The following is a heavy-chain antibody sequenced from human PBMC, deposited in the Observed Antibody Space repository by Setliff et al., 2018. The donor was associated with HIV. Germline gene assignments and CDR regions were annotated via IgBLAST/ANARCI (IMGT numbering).Heavy chain of an antibody. CDR1: GGIFSSYA. D-gene: IGHD3-22*01. J-gene: IGHJ6*03. CDR2: IIPILGSI. V-gene: IGHV1-69*13. CDR3: ARLSGDNSGQPYYYYMDV. Sequence: SVKVSCKASGGIFSSYALSWVRQAPGQGLEWVGGIIPILGSIDYAQKFQGRLSITADESTGTAYMELSSLRFEDTAMYYCARLSGDNSGQPYYYYMDVWGKGTTVTVSS.